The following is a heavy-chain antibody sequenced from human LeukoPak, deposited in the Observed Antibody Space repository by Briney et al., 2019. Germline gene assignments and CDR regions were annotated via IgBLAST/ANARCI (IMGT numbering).Heavy chain of an antibody. CDR1: GYTFTSYG. CDR2: ICAYNGNT. Sequence: ASVKVSCKASGYTFTSYGISWVRQAPGQGLEWMGWICAYNGNTNYAQKLQGRVTMTTDTSTSTAYMELRSLRSDDTAVYYCARASRISVLRYFDWLFQAYFDYWGQGTLVTVSS. CDR3: ARASRISVLRYFDWLFQAYFDY. D-gene: IGHD3-9*01. J-gene: IGHJ4*02. V-gene: IGHV1-18*01.